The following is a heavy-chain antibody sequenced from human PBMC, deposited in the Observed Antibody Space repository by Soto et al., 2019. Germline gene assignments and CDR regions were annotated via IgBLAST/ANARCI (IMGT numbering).Heavy chain of an antibody. V-gene: IGHV5-10-1*01. CDR2: IDPSDSYT. D-gene: IGHD6-6*01. CDR3: ARGPPIAARSRSSDY. CDR1: GYSFTSYW. Sequence: RGSLKISCKGSGYSFTSYWINWVRQMPGKGLEWMGRIDPSDSYTNYSPSFQGHVTISADTSISTAYLQWSSLKASDTAMYYCARGPPIAARSRSSDYWGQGTLVTVSS. J-gene: IGHJ4*02.